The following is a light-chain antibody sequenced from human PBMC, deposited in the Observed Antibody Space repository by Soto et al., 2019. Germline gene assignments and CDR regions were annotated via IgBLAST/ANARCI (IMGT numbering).Light chain of an antibody. CDR3: QQLNSYPRGFT. V-gene: IGKV3-20*01. CDR2: GAS. Sequence: EVVLTQSPGTLSLSPGARFTLSCRASQFVSSTYLAWYQQRPGQAPRLLIYGASSRATGIPDRFSGGGSGTDFTLTISSLQPEDFATYYCQQLNSYPRGFTFGPGTKVDIK. J-gene: IGKJ3*01. CDR1: QFVSSTY.